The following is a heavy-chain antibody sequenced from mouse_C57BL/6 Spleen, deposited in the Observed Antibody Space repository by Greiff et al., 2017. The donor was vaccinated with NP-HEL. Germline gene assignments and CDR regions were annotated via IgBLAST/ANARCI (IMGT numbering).Heavy chain of an antibody. CDR3: ARGGIYYAYDGGPWYFDV. CDR2: IDPEDGET. CDR1: GFNIKDYY. D-gene: IGHD2-2*01. J-gene: IGHJ1*03. V-gene: IGHV14-2*01. Sequence: VQLQQSGAELVKPGASVKLSCTASGFNIKDYYMHWVKQRTEPGLEWIGRIDPEDGETKSAPKFQGKATITADTSSNPAYLQLRRLPSDAPAVYYCARGGIYYAYDGGPWYFDVWGTGTTLTVSS.